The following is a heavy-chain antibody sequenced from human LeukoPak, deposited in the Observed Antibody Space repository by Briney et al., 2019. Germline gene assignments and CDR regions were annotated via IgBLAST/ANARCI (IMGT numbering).Heavy chain of an antibody. D-gene: IGHD5-18*01. J-gene: IGHJ4*02. V-gene: IGHV1-3*01. CDR1: GYTFTSYA. CDR2: INAGNGNT. CDR3: ARVDRYNYGRPLDH. Sequence: ASVKVSCKASGYTFTSYAMHWVRQAPGQRLEWMGWINAGNGNTKYSQKFQGRVTITRDTSASTAYMELSSLRSEDTAVYYCARVDRYNYGRPLDHWGQGTLVSVSS.